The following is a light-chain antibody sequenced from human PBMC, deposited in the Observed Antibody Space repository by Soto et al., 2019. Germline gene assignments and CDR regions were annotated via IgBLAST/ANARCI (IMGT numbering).Light chain of an antibody. Sequence: EVVMTQSPATLSVSPGDRATLSCRASQSVHNNLAWYQQKPGQAPRLLIFDTSTRATDIPVRFTGGGSGTEFTLTISSLQSEDSAVYYCQQYKIWPLTFGGGTKVEIK. V-gene: IGKV3-15*01. CDR1: QSVHNN. CDR2: DTS. CDR3: QQYKIWPLT. J-gene: IGKJ4*01.